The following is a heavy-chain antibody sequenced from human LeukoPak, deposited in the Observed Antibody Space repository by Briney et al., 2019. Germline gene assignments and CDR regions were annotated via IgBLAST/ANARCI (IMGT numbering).Heavy chain of an antibody. Sequence: GGSLRLSCAASGFTFSSYAMHWVRQAPGKGLEWVAVISYDGSNKYYADSVKGRFTISRDNSKNTLYLQMNSLRGDDSAIYYCAEAHGRLDPFDYRGQGTLVTVSS. D-gene: IGHD1-1*01. CDR3: AEAHGRLDPFDY. J-gene: IGHJ4*02. V-gene: IGHV3-30-3*02. CDR2: ISYDGSNK. CDR1: GFTFSSYA.